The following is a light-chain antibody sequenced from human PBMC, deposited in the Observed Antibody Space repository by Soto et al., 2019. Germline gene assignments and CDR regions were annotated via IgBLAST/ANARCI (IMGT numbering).Light chain of an antibody. Sequence: QSALTQPRSVSGSPGQSVTISCTGTSSDVGGYDSVSWYQQQPGKAPKLLIYDVTKRPSGVPNRLSGSKSGNTASLTISGLQAEDEADYYCCSYLGSYSYVFGTGTKVTVL. J-gene: IGLJ1*01. V-gene: IGLV2-11*01. CDR1: SSDVGGYDS. CDR3: CSYLGSYSYV. CDR2: DVT.